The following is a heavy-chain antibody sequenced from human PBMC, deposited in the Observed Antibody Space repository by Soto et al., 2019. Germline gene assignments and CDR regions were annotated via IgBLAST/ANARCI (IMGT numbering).Heavy chain of an antibody. CDR2: IYSGGSA. J-gene: IGHJ4*02. V-gene: IGHV3-66*04. Sequence: EVQLVESGGGLVQPGGSLRLSCAASGFTVSSNYMSWVRQAPGKGLEWVSVIYSGGSAYYADSVKGRFTISRDNSKNPLYLQMNSLRAEDTAVYYSARHGYSYGGGYFEYWGQGILVTVSS. D-gene: IGHD5-18*01. CDR3: ARHGYSYGGGYFEY. CDR1: GFTVSSNY.